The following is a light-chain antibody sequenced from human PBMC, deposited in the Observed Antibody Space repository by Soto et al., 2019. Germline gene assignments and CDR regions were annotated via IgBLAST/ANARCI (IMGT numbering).Light chain of an antibody. CDR1: QSISNW. CDR3: QQTHSIFALT. V-gene: IGKV1-5*01. J-gene: IGKJ4*01. CDR2: DAC. Sequence: DIHMTQYTSTLSASVGDRVTITCRASQSISNWLAWYQQKRGKAPTLLIYDACSLERGVPSRFIGSGSGTELTLTISSMLPEEYSTDYYQQTHSIFALTFGGGTKVDI.